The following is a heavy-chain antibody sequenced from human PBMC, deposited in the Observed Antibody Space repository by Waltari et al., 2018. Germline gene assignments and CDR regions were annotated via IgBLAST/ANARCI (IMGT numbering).Heavy chain of an antibody. CDR3: ARDGGTTVPNDAFDI. CDR2: IIPIFGKA. CDR1: GGTFSSYA. J-gene: IGHJ3*02. Sequence: QVQLVQSGAAVKKPGSSVKVSCKASGGTFSSYAISWVRQAPGQGLEWMGGIIPIFGKANYAQKFQGRVTITTDESTSTAYMELSSLRSEDTAVYYCARDGGTTVPNDAFDIWGQGTMVTVSS. V-gene: IGHV1-69*05. D-gene: IGHD4-17*01.